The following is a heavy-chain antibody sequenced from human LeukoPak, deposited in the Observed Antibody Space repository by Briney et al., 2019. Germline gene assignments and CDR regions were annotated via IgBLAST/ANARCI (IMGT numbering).Heavy chain of an antibody. D-gene: IGHD5-12*01. CDR3: ARDGYSGNDGL. V-gene: IGHV4-59*01. Sequence: SETLSLTCTVSGGSISSYYWSWIRQPPGKGLEWIGYIYHSGSTKYNPSLKGRVTISVDTSKNQFSLILSSVTAADTAVYYCARDGYSGNDGLWGQGTLVTVSS. J-gene: IGHJ4*02. CDR2: IYHSGST. CDR1: GGSISSYY.